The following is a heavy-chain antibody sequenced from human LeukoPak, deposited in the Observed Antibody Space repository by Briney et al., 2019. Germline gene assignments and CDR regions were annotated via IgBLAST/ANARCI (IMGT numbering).Heavy chain of an antibody. J-gene: IGHJ4*02. V-gene: IGHV3-9*01. CDR2: ISWNSGSI. CDR1: GFTFDDYA. Sequence: PGGSLRLSCAASGFTFDDYAMHWVRQAPGKGLEWVSGISWNSGSIGYADSVKGRFTISRDNAKNTLYLQMNSLRAEDTAVYYCARGMDYYDSSGYSLDYWGQGTLVTVSS. CDR3: ARGMDYYDSSGYSLDY. D-gene: IGHD3-22*01.